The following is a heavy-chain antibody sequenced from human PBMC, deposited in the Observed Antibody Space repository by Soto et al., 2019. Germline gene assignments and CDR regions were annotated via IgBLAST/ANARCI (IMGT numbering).Heavy chain of an antibody. CDR2: IYYSGST. J-gene: IGHJ6*02. CDR1: GGSISSGGYY. CDR3: ARDFTDSSGPTLGMGV. Sequence: SETLSLTCTVAGGSISSGGYYWSWIRQHPGKGLEWIGYIYYSGSTYYNPSLKSRVTISVDTSKSQFSLKLSSVTAADTAVYYCARDFTDSSGPTLGMGVWGQGTTVTVS. D-gene: IGHD6-19*01. V-gene: IGHV4-31*03.